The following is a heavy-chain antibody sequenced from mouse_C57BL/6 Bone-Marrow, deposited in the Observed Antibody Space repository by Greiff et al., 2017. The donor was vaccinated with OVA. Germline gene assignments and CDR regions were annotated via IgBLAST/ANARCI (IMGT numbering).Heavy chain of an antibody. Sequence: VQLQQPGAELVRPGSSVKLSCKASGYTFTSYWMDWVKQRPGQGLEWIGNIYPSDSETHYNQKFKDKATLTVDKSSSTAYMQLSSLTSEDSAVYYCARSITTVVVRDAMDYWGQGTSVTVSS. D-gene: IGHD1-1*01. CDR1: GYTFTSYW. J-gene: IGHJ4*01. V-gene: IGHV1-61*01. CDR2: IYPSDSET. CDR3: ARSITTVVVRDAMDY.